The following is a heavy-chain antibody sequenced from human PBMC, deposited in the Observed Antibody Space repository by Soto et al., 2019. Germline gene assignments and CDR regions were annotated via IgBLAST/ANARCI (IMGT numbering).Heavy chain of an antibody. CDR1: GFTFSEHW. CDR3: ARADWGPAHF. V-gene: IGHV3-7*04. Sequence: QLVVSGGGLVQPGGSLRLSCVAYGFTFSEHWMSWVRQAPGKGLEWVANIKEDGSVTFHVDSVTGRFTISRDNAENSLYLQMSSLIVEDTAVYYCARADWGPAHFWGQGTLVTVSS. J-gene: IGHJ4*02. D-gene: IGHD2-2*01. CDR2: IKEDGSVT.